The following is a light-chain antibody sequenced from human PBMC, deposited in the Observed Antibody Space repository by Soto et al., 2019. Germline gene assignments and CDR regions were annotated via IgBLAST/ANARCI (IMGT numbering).Light chain of an antibody. J-gene: IGKJ5*01. CDR2: GAS. CDR1: QSVSGN. Sequence: EIVMTQSPATLSVSPGERATLSCRASQSVSGNLAWYQQKPGQTPRLLIYGASTMSTGIPARFSGSGSGTEFTLTISSLQSEDFAIYYCQQYNNWPPITFGQGTRLEIK. V-gene: IGKV3-15*01. CDR3: QQYNNWPPIT.